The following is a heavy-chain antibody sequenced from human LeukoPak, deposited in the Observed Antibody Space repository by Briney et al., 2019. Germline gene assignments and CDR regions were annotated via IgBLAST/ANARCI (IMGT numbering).Heavy chain of an antibody. CDR2: IYWNDDK. CDR3: AHRYYYSFQH. Sequence: SGPTLVKPTQTLTLTCTFSGFSLSTSGVGVGWIRQPPGKALEWLGVIYWNDDKYYSPSLKSRLTFTKDTSKNQVVLTMTNMDPVDTATYYCAHRYYYSFQHWGQGTLVTVSS. D-gene: IGHD3-10*01. V-gene: IGHV2-5*01. J-gene: IGHJ1*01. CDR1: GFSLSTSGVG.